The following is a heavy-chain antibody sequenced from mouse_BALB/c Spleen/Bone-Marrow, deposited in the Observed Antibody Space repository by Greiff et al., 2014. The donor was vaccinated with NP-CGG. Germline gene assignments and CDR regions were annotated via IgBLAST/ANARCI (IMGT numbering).Heavy chain of an antibody. Sequence: VQLQQSGGDLVKPGGSLKLSCAASGFTFSDFYMFWFRQTPEKRLEWVATISDGGTYTYYPDSVKGRFTISRDNAKNNLYLQMSSLKSEDTAMYYCARSGERYGAMDYWGQGTSVTVCS. V-gene: IGHV5-4*02. CDR3: ARSGERYGAMDY. CDR2: ISDGGTYT. D-gene: IGHD1-1*02. J-gene: IGHJ4*01. CDR1: GFTFSDFY.